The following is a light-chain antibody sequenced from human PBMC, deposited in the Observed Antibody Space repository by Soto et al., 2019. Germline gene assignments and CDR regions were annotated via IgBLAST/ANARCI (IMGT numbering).Light chain of an antibody. CDR2: GAS. CDR1: QSVTSSY. V-gene: IGKV3-20*01. CDR3: QQYGSSPTT. Sequence: EIVLTQSPGTLSLSPGEIATLSGRASQSVTSSYLAWWQQKPGQAPRLLIYGASSRATGIPDRFSGSGSGTDFTLTISRLEPEDFAVYFCQQYGSSPTTCGQGHKGDIK. J-gene: IGKJ1*01.